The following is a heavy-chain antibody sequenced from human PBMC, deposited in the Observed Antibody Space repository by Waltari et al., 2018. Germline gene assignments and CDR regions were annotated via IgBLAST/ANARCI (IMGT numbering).Heavy chain of an antibody. V-gene: IGHV4-59*11. Sequence: QVQLQESGPGLVRPSETLSLTCTVSGGSISSHYWSWIRQPPGKGLEGIGYIYYIGVTKYHPDHKRRVIISVDTSKNQFSLKLSSVTAADTAGYFCVRDDPGHCTGITCSGAFDIWGQGTMVTVSS. CDR3: VRDDPGHCTGITCSGAFDI. J-gene: IGHJ3*02. D-gene: IGHD2-8*02. CDR2: IYYIGVT. CDR1: GGSISSHY.